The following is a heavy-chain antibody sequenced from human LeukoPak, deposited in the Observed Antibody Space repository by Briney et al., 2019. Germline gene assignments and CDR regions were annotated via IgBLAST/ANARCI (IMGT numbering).Heavy chain of an antibody. D-gene: IGHD2-2*01. CDR3: ARPATYGCSSTSCYLDPFDY. CDR2: ISAYNGNT. Sequence: ASVKVSCKASGYTFTSYGISWVRQAPGQGLEWMGWISAYNGNTNYAQKLQGRVTMTTDTSTSTAYMELRSLRSDDTAVYSCARPATYGCSSTSCYLDPFDYWGQGTLVTVSS. CDR1: GYTFTSYG. J-gene: IGHJ4*02. V-gene: IGHV1-18*01.